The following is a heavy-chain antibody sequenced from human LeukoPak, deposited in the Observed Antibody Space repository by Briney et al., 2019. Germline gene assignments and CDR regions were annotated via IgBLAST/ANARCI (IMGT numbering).Heavy chain of an antibody. Sequence: ASVKVSCKVSGYTLTELSIHWVRQAPGKGLEWMGGFDPEDGETIYAQKFQGRVTMTEDTSTDTAYMELSSLRSDDTAVYYCARMPPDGVRWSWGWFDPWGQGTLVTVSS. D-gene: IGHD4-23*01. CDR1: GYTLTELS. V-gene: IGHV1-24*01. CDR3: ARMPPDGVRWSWGWFDP. J-gene: IGHJ5*02. CDR2: FDPEDGET.